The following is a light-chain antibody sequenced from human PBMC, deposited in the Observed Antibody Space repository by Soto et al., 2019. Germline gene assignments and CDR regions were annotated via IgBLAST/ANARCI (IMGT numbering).Light chain of an antibody. CDR2: AAS. CDR1: QSISSY. V-gene: IGKV1-39*01. J-gene: IGKJ4*01. Sequence: DIQMTQSPSSLSASVGDRVTITCRASQSISSYLNWYQQKPGKAPKVLIYAASSLQSGVPSRFSGSGSGTDFTLTISSLQPEDFATYYCQQSYSTPCFGGGTKVEIK. CDR3: QQSYSTPC.